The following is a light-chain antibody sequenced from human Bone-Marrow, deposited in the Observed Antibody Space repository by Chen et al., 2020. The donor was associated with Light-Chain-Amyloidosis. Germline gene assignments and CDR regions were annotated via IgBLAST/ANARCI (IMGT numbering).Light chain of an antibody. J-gene: IGLJ2*01. CDR2: KDN. V-gene: IGLV3-25*03. CDR1: ILPKQY. CDR3: HSSDTHARGV. Sequence: ELTQPPSMSLSPGPTARITCSGDILPKQYCYWYQQKTGQAPVLLIYKDNERPSEIPERFSGSSSGTIATLTINGVQAEDEADYYCHSSDTHARGVFGGGTKLTVL.